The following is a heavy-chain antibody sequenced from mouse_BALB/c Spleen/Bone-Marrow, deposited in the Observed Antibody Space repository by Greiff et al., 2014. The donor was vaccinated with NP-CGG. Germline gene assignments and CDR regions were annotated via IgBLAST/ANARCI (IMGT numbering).Heavy chain of an antibody. D-gene: IGHD2-4*01. CDR2: INPYNGGT. CDR1: GYSFTDYT. CDR3: ARGATMITTGDAMDY. V-gene: IGHV1-26*01. Sequence: VQLQQSGPELVKPGASMKISCNASGYSFTDYTMNWVKQSHGKNLEWIGLINPYNGGTDYSQKFKGKATLTVDKSSSTAYMELLSLTSEDSAVYYCARGATMITTGDAMDYWCQGTSVAVSS. J-gene: IGHJ4*01.